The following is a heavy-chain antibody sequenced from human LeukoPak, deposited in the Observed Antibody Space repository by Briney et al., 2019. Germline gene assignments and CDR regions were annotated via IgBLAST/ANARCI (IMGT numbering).Heavy chain of an antibody. CDR3: ARGQAAGDY. J-gene: IGHJ4*02. CDR2: TDPIGGST. Sequence: ASVKVPCKASGYTFTNYYIHWVRQAPGQGLEWMGITDPIGGSTNYAQKFQGRVTVTRDTSTSTVYMELSSLRSEDSAVYYCARGQAAGDYWGQGTLVTVSS. D-gene: IGHD2-15*01. CDR1: GYTFTNYY. V-gene: IGHV1-46*01.